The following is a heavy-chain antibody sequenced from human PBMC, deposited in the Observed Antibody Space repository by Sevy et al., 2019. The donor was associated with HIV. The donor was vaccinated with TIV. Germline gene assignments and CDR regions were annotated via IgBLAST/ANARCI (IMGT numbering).Heavy chain of an antibody. CDR2: INPSGRST. J-gene: IGHJ4*02. Sequence: ASVKVSCKASGYTFTSYYMHWVRQAPGEGLEWMGIINPSGRSTSYAQKFQGRVTMTRDTSTSTVYMELSSLRSEDTAVYYCANIPTGAAAGTGVGYWGQGTLVTVSS. D-gene: IGHD6-13*01. CDR1: GYTFTSYY. V-gene: IGHV1-46*01. CDR3: ANIPTGAAAGTGVGY.